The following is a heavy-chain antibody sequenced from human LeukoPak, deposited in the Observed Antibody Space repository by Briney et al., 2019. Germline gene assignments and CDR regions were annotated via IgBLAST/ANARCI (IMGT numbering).Heavy chain of an antibody. CDR1: GFTFSSYW. V-gene: IGHV3-74*01. CDR3: ARGAAAGTMWGGFDY. CDR2: INSDGSST. J-gene: IGHJ4*02. Sequence: GSLRLSCAASGFTFSSYWMHWVRQAPGKGLVWVSRINSDGSSTSYADSVKGRFTISRDNAKNTLYLQMNSLRAEDTAVYYCARGAAAGTMWGGFDYWGQGTLVAVSS. D-gene: IGHD6-13*01.